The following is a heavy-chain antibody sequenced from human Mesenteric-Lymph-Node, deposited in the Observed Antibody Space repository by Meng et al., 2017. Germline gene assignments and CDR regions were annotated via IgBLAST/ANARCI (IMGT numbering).Heavy chain of an antibody. CDR3: ASDPNWSTT. Sequence: EGQLVVSGGGPVKPGGSLRLSFLGSRSIFDSYGMTWIRQAPGKGPEWVASMGLGHSHGSYADSVIGRFTVSRDNAKTSFFLQMNSLRAEDTAIYYCASDPNWSTTWGQGTLVTVSS. J-gene: IGHJ5*02. CDR1: RSIFDSYG. V-gene: IGHV3-21*02. CDR2: MGLGHSHG.